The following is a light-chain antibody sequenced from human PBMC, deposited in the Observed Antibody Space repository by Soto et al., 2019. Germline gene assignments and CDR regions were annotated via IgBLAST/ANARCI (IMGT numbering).Light chain of an antibody. J-gene: IGKJ4*01. CDR1: QSVSSD. CDR2: DAS. CDR3: QQRSNWPPLT. Sequence: EIVLTQSPATLSLSPGERATLYCRASQSVSSDLAWYQQKPGQAPRLLIYDASNRATGIPARFSGSGSGTDFTLAISSIEPEDFAVYYWQQRSNWPPLTFGGGTKVEIK. V-gene: IGKV3-11*01.